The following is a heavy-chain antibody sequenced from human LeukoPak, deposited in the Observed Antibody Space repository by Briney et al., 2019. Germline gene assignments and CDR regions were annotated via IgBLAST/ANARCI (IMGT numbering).Heavy chain of an antibody. CDR2: IYYSGST. V-gene: IGHV4-59*01. Sequence: PSETLSLTCTVSGGSISSYYWSRIRQPPGKGLEWIGYIYYSGSTNYNPSLKSRVTISVDTSKNQFSLKLSSVTAADTAVYYCARDLYGSGSYFGYWGQGTLVTVSS. D-gene: IGHD3-10*01. CDR1: GGSISSYY. CDR3: ARDLYGSGSYFGY. J-gene: IGHJ4*02.